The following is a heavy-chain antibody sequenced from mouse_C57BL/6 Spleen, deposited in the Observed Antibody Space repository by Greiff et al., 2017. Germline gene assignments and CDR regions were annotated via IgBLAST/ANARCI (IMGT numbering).Heavy chain of an antibody. D-gene: IGHD4-1*01. CDR1: GYAFSSYW. CDR2: IYPRSGNT. CDR3: ARRALTGTGYAMDY. J-gene: IGHJ4*01. V-gene: IGHV1-80*01. Sequence: QVQLQQSGAELVKPGASVKISCKASGYAFSSYWMNWVKQRPGKGLEWIGEIYPRSGNTYYNEKFKGKATLTADKSSSTAYMELRSLTSEDSAVYFCARRALTGTGYAMDYWGQGTSVTVSS.